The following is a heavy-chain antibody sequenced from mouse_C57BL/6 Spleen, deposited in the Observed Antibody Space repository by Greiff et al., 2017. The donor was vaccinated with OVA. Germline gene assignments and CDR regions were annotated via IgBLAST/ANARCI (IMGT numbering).Heavy chain of an antibody. CDR2: IWGGGST. D-gene: IGHD2-5*01. J-gene: IGHJ1*03. V-gene: IGHV2-9*01. CDR3: AKRAYYSNYVGYFDV. Sequence: VQVVESGPGLVAPSQSLSITCTVSGFSLTSYGVDWVRQPPGKGLEWLGVIWGGGSTNYNSALMSRLSISKDNSKSQVFLKMNSLQTDDTAMYYCAKRAYYSNYVGYFDVWGTGTTVTVSS. CDR1: GFSLTSYG.